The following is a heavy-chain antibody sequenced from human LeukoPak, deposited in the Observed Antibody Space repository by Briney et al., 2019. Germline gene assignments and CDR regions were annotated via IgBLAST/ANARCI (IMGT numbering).Heavy chain of an antibody. CDR3: ARDRIVGVERPVDV. CDR1: GGSISSSSCH. J-gene: IGHJ6*02. Sequence: SETLSLTCTVSGGSISSSSCHWGWIRQSPGKGLEWIGNIYYGGSTYYNPSLQSRVTISVDTSKNQFSLKLGPVTAADTAVYYCARDRIVGVERPVDVWGQGTTVTVSS. D-gene: IGHD1-26*01. CDR2: IYYGGST. V-gene: IGHV4-39*02.